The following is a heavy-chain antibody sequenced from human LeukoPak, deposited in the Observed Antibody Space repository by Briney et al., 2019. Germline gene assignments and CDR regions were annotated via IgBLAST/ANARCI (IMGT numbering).Heavy chain of an antibody. V-gene: IGHV4-34*01. J-gene: IGHJ5*02. CDR2: IHLSGGS. D-gene: IGHD3-10*01. CDR1: YGALSGYY. CDR3: ARGGGLRRSWLDL. Sequence: SETLSLTCGVEYGALSGYYWTWIRQPPGKGLEWIGEIHLSGGSNYNASLKSRVTISLDTSKNQFSLKLTSMTAADTATYFCARGGGLRRSWLDLWGQGTLVTVSS.